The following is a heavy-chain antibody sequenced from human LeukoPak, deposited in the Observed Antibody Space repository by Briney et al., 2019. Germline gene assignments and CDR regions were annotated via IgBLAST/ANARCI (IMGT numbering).Heavy chain of an antibody. Sequence: SETLSLTCTVSGGSISSGGYYWSWIRQHPGKGLEWIGYIYYSGSTYYNPSLKSRVTISADTSKSQFSLKLSSVTAADTAVYYCASGYCSSTSCHGNFDYWGQGTLVTVSS. V-gene: IGHV4-31*03. CDR3: ASGYCSSTSCHGNFDY. CDR1: GGSISSGGYY. D-gene: IGHD2-2*01. CDR2: IYYSGST. J-gene: IGHJ4*02.